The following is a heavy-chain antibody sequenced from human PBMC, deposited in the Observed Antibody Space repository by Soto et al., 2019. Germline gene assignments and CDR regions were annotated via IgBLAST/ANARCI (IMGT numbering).Heavy chain of an antibody. CDR3: AGYSNNGSQTKGMDV. CDR1: VHSITTYY. Sequence: SETLSLTCTVSVHSITTYYWSWIRQPAGKGLEWIGRIDTSGNTNYNPSLKSRVTMSVDTSKKQFSLKLTSVTAADTAVYYCAGYSNNGSQTKGMDVWAQGTTVPIS. V-gene: IGHV4-4*07. CDR2: IDTSGNT. J-gene: IGHJ6*02. D-gene: IGHD6-13*01.